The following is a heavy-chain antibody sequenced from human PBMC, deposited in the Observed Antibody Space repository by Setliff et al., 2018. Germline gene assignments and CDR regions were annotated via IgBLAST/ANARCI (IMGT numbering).Heavy chain of an antibody. CDR2: IYLGGSP. J-gene: IGHJ5*02. Sequence: SETLSLTCTVSGDSIDTDIWWSWVRQSPGKGLEWIGEIYLGGSPTYNPSLKSRVTISIYKAKNQLSLDLPSVTAADTAVYYCARNWHWGFDPWGRGALVTVSS. D-gene: IGHD1-7*01. V-gene: IGHV4-4*02. CDR3: ARNWHWGFDP. CDR1: GDSIDTDIW.